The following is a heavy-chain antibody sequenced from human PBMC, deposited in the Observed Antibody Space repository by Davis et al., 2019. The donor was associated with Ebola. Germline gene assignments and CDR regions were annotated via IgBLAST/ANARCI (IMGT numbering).Heavy chain of an antibody. D-gene: IGHD3-3*01. J-gene: IGHJ4*02. CDR2: ISWNSAHL. Sequence: GGSLRLSCAVAGFTFDDFAMHWVRQAPGKGLEWVSGISWNSAHLGYAESVKGRFTISRDNAKNSLYLQMNRLRADDTAVYYCARPVDFWSGSDYWGQGTLVTVSS. V-gene: IGHV3-9*01. CDR3: ARPVDFWSGSDY. CDR1: GFTFDDFA.